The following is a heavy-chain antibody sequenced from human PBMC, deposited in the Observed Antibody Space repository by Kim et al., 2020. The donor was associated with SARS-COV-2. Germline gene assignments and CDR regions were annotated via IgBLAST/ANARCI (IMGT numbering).Heavy chain of an antibody. Sequence: GGSLRLSCAASGFTVSAYAMNWVRQAPGGGLEWVAAMNHRGNPYYGNSSKGRFTISIDASKNMVFLQMEGLQTEDTTLFYCATDHPRSGWPAVESWDQGT. CDR3: ATDHPRSGWPAVES. CDR2: MNHRGNP. J-gene: IGHJ5*01. CDR1: GFTVSAYA. V-gene: IGHV3-23*01. D-gene: IGHD6-19*01.